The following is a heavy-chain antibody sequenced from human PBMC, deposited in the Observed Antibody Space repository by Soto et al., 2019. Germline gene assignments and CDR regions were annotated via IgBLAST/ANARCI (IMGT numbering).Heavy chain of an antibody. CDR1: GYSFHNFG. D-gene: IGHD1-26*01. V-gene: IGHV1-18*04. CDR3: ARGPPSGSFSLTPRY. J-gene: IGHJ4*02. Sequence: QVQLVQSGPEVKKPGASVKVSCKASGYSFHNFGIIWVRQAPGQGLEWMGWISGQIAKTNYAQKFQGKVTMTTDTSTSTAYMELNTLTSDDTAMYYYARGPPSGSFSLTPRYWGQGTLVTVSS. CDR2: ISGQIAKT.